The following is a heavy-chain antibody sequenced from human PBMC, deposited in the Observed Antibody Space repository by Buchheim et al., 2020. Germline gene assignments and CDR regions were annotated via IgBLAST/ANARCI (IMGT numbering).Heavy chain of an antibody. V-gene: IGHV3-11*06. CDR3: ARVHWGEYDQYYGLDV. J-gene: IGHJ6*02. CDR2: ISGGSCYI. CDR1: GFDFSDFY. Sequence: VRLVESGGGVVKPGGSLRLSYAVSGFDFSDFYMTWIRQAPGKGLEWVSYISGGSCYIGYADTVQGRFTISRDNAQNSLSLQMNNLRAEDTAVYYCARVHWGEYDQYYGLDVWGQGTT. D-gene: IGHD4-17*01.